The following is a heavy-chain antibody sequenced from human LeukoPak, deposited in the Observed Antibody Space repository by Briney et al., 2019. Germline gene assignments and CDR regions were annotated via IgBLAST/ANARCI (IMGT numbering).Heavy chain of an antibody. CDR3: ARVGKDIVEYSSGWYNYYFDY. J-gene: IGHJ4*02. D-gene: IGHD6-19*01. CDR1: GFTVSSNY. Sequence: PGGSLRLSCAASGFTVSSNYMSWVRQAPGKGLEWVSVIYSGGSTYYADSVKGRFTISRDNSKNTLYLQMNSLRAEDTAVYYCARVGKDIVEYSSGWYNYYFDYWGQGTLVTVSS. V-gene: IGHV3-66*01. CDR2: IYSGGST.